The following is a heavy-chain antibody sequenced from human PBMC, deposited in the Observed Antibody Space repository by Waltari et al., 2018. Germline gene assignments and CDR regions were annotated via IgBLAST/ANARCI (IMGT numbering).Heavy chain of an antibody. CDR1: GGSISSSRYY. CDR2: IYYSGSP. V-gene: IGHV4-39*07. D-gene: IGHD6-6*01. J-gene: IGHJ4*02. Sequence: QLQLQESGPGLVKPSETLSLTCTVSGGSISSSRYYWGWIRQPPWRGLGWIGRIYYSGSPYYDPSLKSRVPISVDTSTNQFSLKLGSVTAADTAVYYCARVPPYDSSSPGGGFDYWGQGTLVTVSS. CDR3: ARVPPYDSSSPGGGFDY.